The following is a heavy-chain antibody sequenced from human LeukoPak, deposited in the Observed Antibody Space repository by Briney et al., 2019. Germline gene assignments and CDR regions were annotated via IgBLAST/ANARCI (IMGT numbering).Heavy chain of an antibody. Sequence: SVNVSCKASGGTFSSYAISWVRQAPGRGLEWMGGIIPIFGTANYAQKFQGRVTITTDESTSTAYMELSSLRSEDTAVYYCARGVDVLRFLEWYYFDYWGQGTLVTVSS. J-gene: IGHJ4*02. D-gene: IGHD3-3*01. CDR3: ARGVDVLRFLEWYYFDY. V-gene: IGHV1-69*05. CDR1: GGTFSSYA. CDR2: IIPIFGTA.